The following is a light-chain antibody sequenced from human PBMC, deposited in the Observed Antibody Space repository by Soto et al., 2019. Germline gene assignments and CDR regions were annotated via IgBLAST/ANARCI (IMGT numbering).Light chain of an antibody. CDR3: QQYGSSPVT. CDR2: GAS. J-gene: IGKJ1*01. Sequence: EIVLTQSPGTLSLSPGERATLSCRASQSVSSSYLAWYQQKPGQAPRLLIYGASSRATGIPDRFSGSGSGTDFTLTISRLEPEDFAVYYCQQYGSSPVTFVQGTQVEIK. V-gene: IGKV3-20*01. CDR1: QSVSSSY.